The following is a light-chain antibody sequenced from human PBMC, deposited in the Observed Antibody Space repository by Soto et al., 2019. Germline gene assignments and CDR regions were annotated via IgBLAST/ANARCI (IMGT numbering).Light chain of an antibody. CDR2: DAS. Sequence: DIQMTQSLSSLSASVGDRVTITCQANQDINNSLNWYQQRPEEAPKLLIYDASILEAGVPSRFSGSGFGTTFTLTISSLQPEDFATYYCQQFDNLPLTFGGGTKVELK. V-gene: IGKV1-33*01. J-gene: IGKJ4*01. CDR1: QDINNS. CDR3: QQFDNLPLT.